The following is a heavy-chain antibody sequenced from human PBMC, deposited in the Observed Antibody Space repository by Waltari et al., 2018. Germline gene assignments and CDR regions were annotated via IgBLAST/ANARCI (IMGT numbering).Heavy chain of an antibody. CDR2: IDYSGST. D-gene: IGHD2-15*01. CDR1: GGSISSGGYY. Sequence: QVQLQESGPGLVKPSQTLSLTCTVSGGSISSGGYYWSWIRQHPGKGLEWIGYIDYSGSTYYNPDLKNRGTISVDKSKNQFALKVSCVTGADTAVYYCARDSVVAGLFDYWGQGTLVTVSS. J-gene: IGHJ4*02. V-gene: IGHV4-31*03. CDR3: ARDSVVAGLFDY.